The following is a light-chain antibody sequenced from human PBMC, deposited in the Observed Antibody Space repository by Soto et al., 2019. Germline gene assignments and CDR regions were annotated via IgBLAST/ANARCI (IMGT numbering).Light chain of an antibody. CDR2: KAS. CDR1: QSISTW. CDR3: QQYNGYPHT. J-gene: IGKJ2*01. V-gene: IGKV1-5*03. Sequence: DIQMTQSPSTLSASVGDRVTITCRASQSISTWLAWYQQKPGKAPKLLIYKASSLRNGVPSRFSSSGSRTEFTLTIYSLQPDDFASYYCQQYNGYPHTVGQGTKLEIK.